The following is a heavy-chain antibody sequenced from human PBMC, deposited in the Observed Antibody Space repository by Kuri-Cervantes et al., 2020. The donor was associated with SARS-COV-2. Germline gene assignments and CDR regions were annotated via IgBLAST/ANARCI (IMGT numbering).Heavy chain of an antibody. D-gene: IGHD1/OR15-1a*01. V-gene: IGHV3-21*01. Sequence: GGSLRLSCAASGFTFSSYSMDWVRQAPGKGLEWVSSISSSSSYIYYADSVKGRFTISRDNAKNSLYLQMNSLRAEDTAVYYCARLRQQSVAFDIWGQGTMVTVSS. CDR2: ISSSSSYI. CDR3: ARLRQQSVAFDI. CDR1: GFTFSSYS. J-gene: IGHJ3*02.